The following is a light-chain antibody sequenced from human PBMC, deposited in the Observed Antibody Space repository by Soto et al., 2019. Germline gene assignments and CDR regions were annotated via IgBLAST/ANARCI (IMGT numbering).Light chain of an antibody. CDR1: QSVSSSY. J-gene: IGKJ4*01. V-gene: IGKV3-20*01. CDR2: GAS. CDR3: QQYNNSPLT. Sequence: EIVLTQSPGTLSLSPGERARLSCRASQSVSSSYLAWYQQKPGQAPRLLIYGASTRDTGIPARFTGSGSGTEFTLTISRLQSEDFEVYYCQQYNNSPLTFGGGTKVDIK.